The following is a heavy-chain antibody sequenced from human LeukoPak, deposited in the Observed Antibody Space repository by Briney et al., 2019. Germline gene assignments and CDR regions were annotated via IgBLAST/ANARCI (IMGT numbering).Heavy chain of an antibody. Sequence: SGGSLRLSCAASGFTVSSNYMSWVRQAPGKGLEWVSVIYSGGSTYYADSVKGRFTISRDNSKNTLYLQMNSLRAEDTAVYYCARDRSGIAAAGGYYYGMDVWGQGTTVTVSS. J-gene: IGHJ6*02. CDR3: ARDRSGIAAAGGYYYGMDV. CDR1: GFTVSSNY. CDR2: IYSGGST. D-gene: IGHD6-13*01. V-gene: IGHV3-53*01.